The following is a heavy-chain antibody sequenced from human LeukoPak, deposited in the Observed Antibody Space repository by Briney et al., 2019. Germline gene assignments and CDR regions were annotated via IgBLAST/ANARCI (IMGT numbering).Heavy chain of an antibody. Sequence: SETLSLTCTVSGGSISSYYWSWLRQPPGEGLEWIGYIYSSGSTNYNPSLKSRVTISVDTSKNQFSLKLTSMTAADTAVYYCARGDHYYYTMDVWGKGTTVTVSS. CDR3: ARGDHYYYTMDV. CDR2: IYSSGST. CDR1: GGSISSYY. V-gene: IGHV4-59*01. J-gene: IGHJ6*04. D-gene: IGHD2-21*02.